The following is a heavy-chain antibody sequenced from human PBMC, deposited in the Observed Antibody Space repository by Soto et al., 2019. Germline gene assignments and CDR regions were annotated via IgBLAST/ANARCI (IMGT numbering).Heavy chain of an antibody. J-gene: IGHJ5*02. CDR2: IRSSGSTT. CDR3: ARAAGWFDP. V-gene: IGHV3-11*01. Sequence: QVQLVESGGGLXXXXXXXRLSCAASGFTFSDYYMSWIRQAPGKGLEWVSYIRSSGSTTYYADSVKGRFTISRDNAKNSLYLQMNSLRAEDTAVYYCARAAGWFDPWGQGTLVTVSS. CDR1: GFTFSDYY.